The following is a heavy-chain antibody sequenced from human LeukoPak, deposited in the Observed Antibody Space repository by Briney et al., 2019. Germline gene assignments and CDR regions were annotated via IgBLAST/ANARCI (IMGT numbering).Heavy chain of an antibody. CDR2: IYYSGST. CDR3: AGTLPETIYDYVWGSLDY. D-gene: IGHD3-16*01. CDR1: GGSISSYY. V-gene: IGHV4-59*08. Sequence: SETLSLTCSVSGGSISSYYWSWIRRPPGKGLEGSGYIYYSGSTNHNHSLKSRVTISVDTSNNQFSLKLSSVTAADTAVYYCAGTLPETIYDYVWGSLDYWGQGTLVTVSS. J-gene: IGHJ4*02.